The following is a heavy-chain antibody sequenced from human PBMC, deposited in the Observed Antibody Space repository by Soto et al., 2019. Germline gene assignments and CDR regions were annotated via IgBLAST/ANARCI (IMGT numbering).Heavy chain of an antibody. D-gene: IGHD3-10*01. CDR1: GYFFTSYY. J-gene: IGHJ4*02. V-gene: IGHV1-2*02. CDR3: AREVTYGGGSFSLGL. Sequence: ASVKVSCKTSGYFFTSYYIHWVRQAPGQGLEWMGWINPNNGGTNSAQKFQGRVTVTSDTSINTAYMETTSLRSDDTALYYCAREVTYGGGSFSLGLWGQGTRVTVSS. CDR2: INPNNGGT.